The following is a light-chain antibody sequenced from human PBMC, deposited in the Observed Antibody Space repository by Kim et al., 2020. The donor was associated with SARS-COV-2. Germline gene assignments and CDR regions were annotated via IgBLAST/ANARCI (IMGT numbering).Light chain of an antibody. CDR3: QQRANWPLT. CDR2: DSS. CDR1: QSVSSH. J-gene: IGKJ4*01. V-gene: IGKV3-11*01. Sequence: LSPGERATLSCRASQSVSSHLTWYQQKPGQAPRLLIYDSSSRATGIPARFSGSGSGTDFTLTISSLEPEDFAVYYCQQRANWPLTFGGGTKVEIK.